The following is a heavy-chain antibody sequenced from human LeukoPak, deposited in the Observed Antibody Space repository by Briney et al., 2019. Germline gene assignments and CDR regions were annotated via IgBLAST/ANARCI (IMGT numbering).Heavy chain of an antibody. V-gene: IGHV3-74*01. CDR1: GFIFSSYS. D-gene: IGHD3-10*01. Sequence: GGSLRLSCAASGFIFSSYSMNWVRQAPGKGLEWVSRINSDGSSTSYADSVKGRFTISRDNAKNSLYLQMNSLRVEDTAVYYCAKVAKYYYGSETYYFFEHWGQGTPVTASS. CDR3: AKVAKYYYGSETYYFFEH. CDR2: INSDGSST. J-gene: IGHJ4*02.